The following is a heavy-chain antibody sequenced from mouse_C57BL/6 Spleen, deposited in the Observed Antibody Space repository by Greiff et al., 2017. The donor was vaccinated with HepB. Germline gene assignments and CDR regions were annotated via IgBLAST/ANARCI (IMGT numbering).Heavy chain of an antibody. D-gene: IGHD1-1*01. CDR1: GYSFTDYN. CDR2: INPNYGTT. V-gene: IGHV1-39*01. CDR3: ARSGITTVVATNPYWYFDV. J-gene: IGHJ1*03. Sequence: EVQLQQSGPELVKPGASVKISCKASGYSFTDYNMNWVKQSNGKSLEWIGVINPNYGTTSYNQKFKGKATLTVDQSSSTAYMQLNSLTSEDSAVYYCARSGITTVVATNPYWYFDVWGTGTTVTVSS.